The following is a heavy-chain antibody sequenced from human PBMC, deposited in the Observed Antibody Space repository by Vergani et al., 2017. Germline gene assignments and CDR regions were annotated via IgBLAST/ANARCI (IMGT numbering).Heavy chain of an antibody. V-gene: IGHV4-4*02. CDR2: IYHRGST. D-gene: IGHD1-26*01. CDR1: GGSISSSNW. CDR3: ASSVSGSDDFDY. J-gene: IGHJ4*02. Sequence: QVQLQESGPGLVKPSGTLSLTCAVSGGSISSSNWWTWVRQPPGKGLEWIGEIYHRGSTHYNPSLKSRVTILVDKSKNQFSLKLSSVTAADTAVYYCASSVSGSDDFDYWGQGTLVTVSS.